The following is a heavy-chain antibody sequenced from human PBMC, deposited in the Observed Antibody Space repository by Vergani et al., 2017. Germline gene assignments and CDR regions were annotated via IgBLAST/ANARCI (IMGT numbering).Heavy chain of an antibody. CDR3: ARDRMVAPDRYSSSPGSGQGP. D-gene: IGHD6-6*01. V-gene: IGHV1-24*01. CDR2: FDPEDGET. CDR1: GYTLTELS. J-gene: IGHJ5*02. Sequence: QVQLVQSGAEVKKPGASVKVSCKVSGYTLTELSMHWVRQAPGKGLEWMGGFDPEDGETIYAQKFQGRVTMTEDTSTDTAYMELSSLRSDDTAVYYCARDRMVAPDRYSSSPGSGQGPWGQGTLVTVSS.